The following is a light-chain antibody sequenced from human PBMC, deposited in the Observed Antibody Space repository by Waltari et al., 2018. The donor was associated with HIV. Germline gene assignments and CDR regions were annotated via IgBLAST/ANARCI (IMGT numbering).Light chain of an antibody. J-gene: IGKJ1*01. CDR2: LGS. Sequence: DIVMTQSPLSLPVTPGEPASISCRSSQSLLHSNGYNYLDWYLQKPGQSPQLLIYLGSYRASGVPDRFSCSGSGTDFTLKISRVEAEDVGVYYCMQALQTPTFGQGTKVEIK. CDR1: QSLLHSNGYNY. CDR3: MQALQTPT. V-gene: IGKV2-28*01.